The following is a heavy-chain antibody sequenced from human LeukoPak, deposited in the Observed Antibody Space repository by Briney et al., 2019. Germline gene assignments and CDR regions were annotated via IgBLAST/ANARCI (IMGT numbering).Heavy chain of an antibody. CDR1: GYTFTGYY. CDR3: ARVDNTFGGLIGNAVDY. Sequence: ASVKVSCKASGYTFTGYYMHWVRQAPGQGLEWMGWINPNSGGTNYAQKFQGRVTMTRDTSINTFYMELSRLRSDDTAVYYCARVDNTFGGLIGNAVDYWGQGTLVTVSS. CDR2: INPNSGGT. J-gene: IGHJ4*02. V-gene: IGHV1-2*02. D-gene: IGHD3-16*02.